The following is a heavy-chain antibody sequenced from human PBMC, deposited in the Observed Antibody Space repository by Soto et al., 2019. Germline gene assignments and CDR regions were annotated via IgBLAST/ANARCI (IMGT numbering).Heavy chain of an antibody. CDR1: GFTLSMSA. J-gene: IGHJ3*01. Sequence: GGSLRLSCASSGFTLSMSAVNWVRQAPGKGLEWVSYISDSGDRTYYADSVKGRFTISRDRSKNTVSLQMDSLRAEDTAVYYCAKDRGIIVKAGDAFDVLGQGTKVTVSS. V-gene: IGHV3-23*01. CDR2: ISDSGDRT. CDR3: AKDRGIIVKAGDAFDV. D-gene: IGHD3-16*02.